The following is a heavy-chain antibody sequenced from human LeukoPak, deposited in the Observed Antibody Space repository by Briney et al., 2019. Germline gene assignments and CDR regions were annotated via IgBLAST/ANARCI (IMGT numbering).Heavy chain of an antibody. CDR2: ISYDGSNK. CDR3: ARDGGDYPDY. J-gene: IGHJ4*02. V-gene: IGHV3-30-3*01. Sequence: GRSLRLSCAASGFTFSSYAMHWVRQAPGKGLEWVAVISYDGSNKYYADSVKGRFTTSRDNSKNTLYLQMNSLRAEDTAVYYCARDGGDYPDYWGQGTLVTVSS. D-gene: IGHD3-3*01. CDR1: GFTFSSYA.